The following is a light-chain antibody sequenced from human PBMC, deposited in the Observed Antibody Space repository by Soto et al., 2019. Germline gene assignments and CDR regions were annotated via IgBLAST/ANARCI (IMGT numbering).Light chain of an antibody. CDR2: DAS. CDR3: QQRSNWPT. CDR1: QSVSSY. Sequence: EIVLTQSPATLSLSPGERATLSCRASQSVSSYLAWYQQKPGQPPRLLIYDASNRATGIPARFSGSGSGTDFTLTISSLEPEDFAVYYCQQRSNWPTFGQGTRLEIK. V-gene: IGKV3-11*01. J-gene: IGKJ5*01.